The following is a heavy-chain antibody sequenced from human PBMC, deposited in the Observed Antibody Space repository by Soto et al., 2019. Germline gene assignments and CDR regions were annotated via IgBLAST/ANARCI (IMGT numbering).Heavy chain of an antibody. CDR3: ARAIPYGSGSYDYGMDV. J-gene: IGHJ6*02. V-gene: IGHV1-69*13. D-gene: IGHD3-10*01. CDR1: GGTFSSYA. Sequence: SVKVSCKASGGTFSSYAISWVRQAPGQGLEWMGGIIPIFGTANYAQKFQGRVTITADESTSTAYMELSSLRSEDTAVYYCARAIPYGSGSYDYGMDVWGQGTTVTVSS. CDR2: IIPIFGTA.